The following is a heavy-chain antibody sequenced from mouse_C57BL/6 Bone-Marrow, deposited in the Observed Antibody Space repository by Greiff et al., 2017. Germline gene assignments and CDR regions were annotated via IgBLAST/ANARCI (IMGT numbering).Heavy chain of an antibody. J-gene: IGHJ2*01. CDR3: ARGGSFDY. V-gene: IGHV1-4*01. CDR2: INPSSGYT. Sequence: QVQLKESGAELARPGASVKMSCKASGYTFTSYTMHWVKQRPGQGLEWIGYINPSSGYTKYNQKFKDKATLTADKSSSTADLQLSSLTSEDSAVYYCARGGSFDYWGQGTTLTVSS. D-gene: IGHD1-1*01. CDR1: GYTFTSYT.